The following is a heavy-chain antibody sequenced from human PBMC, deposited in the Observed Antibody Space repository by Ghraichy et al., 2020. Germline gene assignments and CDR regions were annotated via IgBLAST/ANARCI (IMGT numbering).Heavy chain of an antibody. CDR2: ISSSSSYI. V-gene: IGHV3-21*01. CDR1: GFTFSSYS. Sequence: GGSLRLSCAASGFTFSSYSMNWVRQAPGKGLEWVSSISSSSSYIYYADSVKGRFTISRDNAKNSLYLQMNSLRAEDTAVYYGVKAKGSGSYYYYYGMDVWGQGTTVTVSS. CDR3: VKAKGSGSYYYYYGMDV. J-gene: IGHJ6*02. D-gene: IGHD3-10*01.